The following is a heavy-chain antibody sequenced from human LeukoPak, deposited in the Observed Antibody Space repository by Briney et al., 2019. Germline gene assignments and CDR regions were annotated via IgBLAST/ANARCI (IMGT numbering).Heavy chain of an antibody. CDR1: GFTFSSYE. D-gene: IGHD3-3*01. V-gene: IGHV3-48*03. Sequence: QPGGSLRLSCAASGFTFSSYEMNWVRQAPGKGLEWVSYISSTGSTIFSADSVKGRFTISRDNTKNSLYLQMNSLRAEDTAIYYCARHWSYLDYWGQGTLVTVSS. CDR3: ARHWSYLDY. CDR2: ISSTGSTI. J-gene: IGHJ4*02.